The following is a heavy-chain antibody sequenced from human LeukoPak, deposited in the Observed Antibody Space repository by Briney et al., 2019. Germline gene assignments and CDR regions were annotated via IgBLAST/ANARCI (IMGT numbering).Heavy chain of an antibody. CDR1: GFTFSSYE. J-gene: IGHJ4*02. CDR3: ARGSVDTAMAGDY. V-gene: IGHV3-48*03. Sequence: GGSLRLSCAASGFTFSSYEMNWVRQAPGKGLEWVSYISSSGSTIYYADSVKGRFTISRDNAKNSLYLQMNSLRAGDTAVYYCARGSVDTAMAGDYWGQGTLVTVSS. D-gene: IGHD5-18*01. CDR2: ISSSGSTI.